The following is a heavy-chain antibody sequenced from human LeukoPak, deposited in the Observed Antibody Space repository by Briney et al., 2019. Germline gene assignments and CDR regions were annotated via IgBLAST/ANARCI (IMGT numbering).Heavy chain of an antibody. CDR1: GFIFSSYA. V-gene: IGHV3-23*01. D-gene: IGHD5-18*01. J-gene: IGHJ4*02. CDR3: VKGGYTYAYGY. Sequence: GGSLRLSCAASGFIFSSYAMSWVCQAPRKGLEWVSAISETGDGTFYSDSAKGRFTISRDNSKNTLYLQMNSLRADDTAVYYCVKGGYTYAYGYWGQGTLATVSS. CDR2: ISETGDGT.